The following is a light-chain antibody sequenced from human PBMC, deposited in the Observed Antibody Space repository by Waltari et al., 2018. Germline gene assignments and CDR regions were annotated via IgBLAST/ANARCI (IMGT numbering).Light chain of an antibody. V-gene: IGKV1-8*01. CDR2: AAS. J-gene: IGKJ1*01. CDR1: QGSSSF. CDR3: QQYYSNPAT. Sequence: AIRITQSPSSLSASTGDRVTITCRASQGSSSFFAWYHQKPGTAPKVLIYAASTLQSGVPSRFSGSGSGTDFTLTISCLQSEDFAIYYCQQYYSNPATFGQGTKVEIK.